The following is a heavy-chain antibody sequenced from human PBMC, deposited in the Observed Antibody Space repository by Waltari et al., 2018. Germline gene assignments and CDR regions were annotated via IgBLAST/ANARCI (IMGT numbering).Heavy chain of an antibody. D-gene: IGHD3-9*01. CDR1: GGSTRGYS. CDR2: IHSVGST. Sequence: QVQRQESGPGRVKPSENLSITCTVYGGSTRGYSWGCIRQPPGKGLEWIVYIHSVGSTKYNPSFQSKITISVDTSKNQFSLKLTSVTAADTAVYYCARISLAISATLGHFDYWGQGILVTVSS. J-gene: IGHJ4*02. CDR3: ARISLAISATLGHFDY. V-gene: IGHV4-59*01.